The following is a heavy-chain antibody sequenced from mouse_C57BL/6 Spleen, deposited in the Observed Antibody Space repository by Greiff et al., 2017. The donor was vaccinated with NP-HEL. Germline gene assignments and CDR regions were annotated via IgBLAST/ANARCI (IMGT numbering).Heavy chain of an antibody. D-gene: IGHD4-1*01. CDR1: GYSITSGYY. Sequence: EVKLMESGPGLVKPSQSLSLTCSVTGYSITSGYYWNWIRQFPGNKLEWMGYISYDGSNNYNPSLKNRISITRDTSKNQFFLKLNSVTTEDTATYYCARDGILLFDYWGQGTTLTVSS. J-gene: IGHJ2*01. CDR2: ISYDGSN. CDR3: ARDGILLFDY. V-gene: IGHV3-6*01.